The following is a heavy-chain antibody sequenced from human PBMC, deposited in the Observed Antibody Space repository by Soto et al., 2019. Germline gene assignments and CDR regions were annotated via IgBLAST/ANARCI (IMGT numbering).Heavy chain of an antibody. D-gene: IGHD6-19*01. Sequence: ASVNVSCKASGYTFTSYAMHWVRQAPGQRLEWMGWINAGNGNTKYSQKFQGRVTITRDTSASTAYMELSSLRSEDTGVYYCARVAVSVGYHNWFDPWGQGTLVTVSS. V-gene: IGHV1-3*01. CDR3: ARVAVSVGYHNWFDP. CDR2: INAGNGNT. J-gene: IGHJ5*02. CDR1: GYTFTSYA.